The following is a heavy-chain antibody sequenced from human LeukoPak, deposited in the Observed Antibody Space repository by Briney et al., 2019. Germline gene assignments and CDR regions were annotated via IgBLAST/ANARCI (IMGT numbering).Heavy chain of an antibody. J-gene: IGHJ4*02. Sequence: GGSLRLSCPGSRFTFSSYGMHWVRQAPGKGLEWVAFIRYDGSNKYYADSVKGRFTISRDNSKNTLYLQMNSLRAEDTAVYYCAKEDSSSSDYWGQGTLVTVSS. D-gene: IGHD6-6*01. CDR2: IRYDGSNK. V-gene: IGHV3-30*02. CDR1: RFTFSSYG. CDR3: AKEDSSSSDY.